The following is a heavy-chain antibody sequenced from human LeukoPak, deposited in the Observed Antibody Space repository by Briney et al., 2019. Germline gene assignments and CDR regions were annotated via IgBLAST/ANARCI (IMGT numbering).Heavy chain of an antibody. CDR1: GGSISSSSYY. V-gene: IGHV4-39*01. D-gene: IGHD3-9*01. J-gene: IGHJ4*02. CDR2: IYYSGST. CDR3: ARYTSGAAWLFDY. Sequence: PSETLSLTCTVSGGSISSSSYYWGWIRQPPGKGLEWIGSIYYSGSTYYNPSLKSRVTISVDTSKNQFSLKLSSVTAADTAVYYCARYTSGAAWLFDYWRQGTLVTVSS.